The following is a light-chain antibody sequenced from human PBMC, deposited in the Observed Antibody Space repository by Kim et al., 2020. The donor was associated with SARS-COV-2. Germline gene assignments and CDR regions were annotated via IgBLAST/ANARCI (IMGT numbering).Light chain of an antibody. CDR3: QQYGSSPLT. V-gene: IGKV3-20*01. CDR2: GAS. CDR1: QSVSRDC. Sequence: SPGEGATLSCRASQSVSRDCLAWYQQKPGQTPRLFIYGASNRATGISVRFSGSGSGTDFTLTISRLEPEDSAVYYCQQYGSSPLTFGGGTKVDIK. J-gene: IGKJ4*01.